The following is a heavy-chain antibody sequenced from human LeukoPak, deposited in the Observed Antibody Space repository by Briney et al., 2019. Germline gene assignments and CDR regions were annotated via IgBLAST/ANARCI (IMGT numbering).Heavy chain of an antibody. J-gene: IGHJ4*02. Sequence: ASVKVSCKASGYTFTGYYMHWVRQAPGQGLEWMGRINPNSGGTNYAQKFQGRVTMTRDTSISTAYMELSSLRSEDTAVYYCARVNFGARIAAAGGYFDYWGQGTLVTVSS. CDR3: ARVNFGARIAAAGGYFDY. D-gene: IGHD6-13*01. CDR2: INPNSGGT. V-gene: IGHV1-2*06. CDR1: GYTFTGYY.